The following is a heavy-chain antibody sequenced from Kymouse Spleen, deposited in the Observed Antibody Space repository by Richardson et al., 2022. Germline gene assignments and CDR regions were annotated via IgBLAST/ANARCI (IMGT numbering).Heavy chain of an antibody. D-gene: IGHD1-7*01. CDR1: GFTFDDYA. CDR3: AKHLEL. V-gene: IGHV3-9*01. J-gene: IGHJ4*02,IGHJ5*02. CDR2: ISWNSGSI. Sequence: EVQLVESGGGLVQPGRSLRLSCAASGFTFDDYAMHWVRQAPGKGLEWVSGISWNSGSIGYADSVKGRFTISRDNAKNSLYLQMNSLRAEDTALYYCAKHLELRGQGTLVTVSS.